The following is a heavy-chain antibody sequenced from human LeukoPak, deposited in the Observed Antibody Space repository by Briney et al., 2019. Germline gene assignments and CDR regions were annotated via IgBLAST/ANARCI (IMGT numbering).Heavy chain of an antibody. V-gene: IGHV4-59*08. CDR3: ARGDYSSSWYEYNWFDP. J-gene: IGHJ5*02. D-gene: IGHD6-13*01. CDR1: GGSVYNYY. CDR2: ISYSGST. Sequence: SETLSLTCTVSGGSVYNYYWSWIRQPPGKGLEWVGYISYSGSTNYNPSLKSRVTISVDTSKNQFSLKLNSVTAADTAVYYCARGDYSSSWYEYNWFDPWGQGTLVTVSS.